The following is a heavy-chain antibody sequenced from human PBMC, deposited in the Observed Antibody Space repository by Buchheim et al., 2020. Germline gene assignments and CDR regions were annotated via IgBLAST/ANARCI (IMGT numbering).Heavy chain of an antibody. CDR3: AKGGPSSLYYFDY. D-gene: IGHD5-12*01. J-gene: IGHJ4*02. CDR1: GFTISSYA. CDR2: IGSGGNT. Sequence: EVQLLESGGGLVQPGGSLRLSCAASGFTISSYALRWVRQAPGKGLEWVSTIGSGGNTYYADSVQGRFTISRDNSKKTLSVQLHSLRAEDTAVYYCAKGGPSSLYYFDYWGQGTL. V-gene: IGHV3-23*01.